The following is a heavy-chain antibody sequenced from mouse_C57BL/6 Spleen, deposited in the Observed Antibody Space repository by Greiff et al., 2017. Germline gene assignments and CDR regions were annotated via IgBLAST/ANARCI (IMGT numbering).Heavy chain of an antibody. Sequence: EVMLVESEGGLVQPGSSMKLSCTASGFTFSDYYMAWVRQVPEKGLEWVANINYDGSSTYYLDSLKSRFIISRDNAKNILYLQMSSLKSEDTATYYCAREGWDYAMDYWGQGTSVTVSS. D-gene: IGHD2-3*01. CDR2: INYDGSST. V-gene: IGHV5-16*01. CDR1: GFTFSDYY. CDR3: AREGWDYAMDY. J-gene: IGHJ4*01.